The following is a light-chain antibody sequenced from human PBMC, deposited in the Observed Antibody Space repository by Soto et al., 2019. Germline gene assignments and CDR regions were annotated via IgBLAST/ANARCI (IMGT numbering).Light chain of an antibody. CDR1: QSISSY. CDR3: QQYNSYWT. V-gene: IGKV1-5*03. CDR2: KAS. Sequence: QITQFPSSPSASVGGRVTITCRASQSISSYLNWYQQKPGKAPKLLIYKASSLESGVPSRFSGSGSGTEFTLTISSLQPDDFATYYCQQYNSYWTFGQGTKVDI. J-gene: IGKJ1*01.